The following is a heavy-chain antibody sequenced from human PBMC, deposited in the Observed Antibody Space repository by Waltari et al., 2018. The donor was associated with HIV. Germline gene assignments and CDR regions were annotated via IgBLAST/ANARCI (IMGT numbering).Heavy chain of an antibody. V-gene: IGHV3-48*01. D-gene: IGHD2-15*01. Sequence: EVQLVESGGKLVQPGGSLRLSCLASGFTFSDSSMTWVRQGPGKGLEWVAYISATGTTIFYANSVKGRFTVSRDNVENSLYLDMSSLRAEDTGDYYCARCETVVTPFINKYLGLDVWGPGTTVTVSS. CDR3: ARCETVVTPFINKYLGLDV. J-gene: IGHJ6*02. CDR2: ISATGTTI. CDR1: GFTFSDSS.